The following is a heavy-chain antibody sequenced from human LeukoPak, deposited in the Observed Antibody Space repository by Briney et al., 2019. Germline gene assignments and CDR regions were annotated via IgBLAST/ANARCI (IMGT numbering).Heavy chain of an antibody. CDR2: IYYSGST. V-gene: IGHV4-59*01. J-gene: IGHJ4*02. CDR3: ARTRVFRSGYYFDY. Sequence: PSETLSLTCTVSGGSISSYYWSWIRQPPGKGLEWIGYIYYSGSTNYNPSLKSRVTISVDTSKNQFSLKLSSVTAADTAVYYCARTRVFRSGYYFDYWGQGTLVTVSS. D-gene: IGHD3-3*01. CDR1: GGSISSYY.